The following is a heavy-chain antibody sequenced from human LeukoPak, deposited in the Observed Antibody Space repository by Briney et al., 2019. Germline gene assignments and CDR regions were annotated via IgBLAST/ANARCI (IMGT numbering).Heavy chain of an antibody. CDR3: ARDDWRSRSSMVRGPYSPFDY. J-gene: IGHJ4*02. Sequence: ASVKVSCKASGYTFTSYDINWVRQATGQGLEWMGWMNPNSGNTGYAQKLQGRVTMTTDTSTSTAYMELRSLRSDDTAVYYCARDDWRSRSSMVRGPYSPFDYWGQGTLVTVSS. CDR1: GYTFTSYD. CDR2: MNPNSGNT. D-gene: IGHD3-10*01. V-gene: IGHV1-8*02.